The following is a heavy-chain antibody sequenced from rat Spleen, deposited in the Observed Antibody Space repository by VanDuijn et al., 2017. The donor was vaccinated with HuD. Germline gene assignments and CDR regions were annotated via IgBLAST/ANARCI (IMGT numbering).Heavy chain of an antibody. Sequence: EVQLVESGGGLVQPGRSLKLSCAASGFTFSSFPMAWVRQAPKKGLEWVAYISFDGGTTFYRDSVKGRFTVSRDNTKSTLHLLMDSLRSEDTATYYCARQDTSGYSNWFTYWGQGTLVTVSS. J-gene: IGHJ3*01. D-gene: IGHD4-3*01. CDR2: ISFDGGTT. CDR1: GFTFSSFP. CDR3: ARQDTSGYSNWFTY. V-gene: IGHV5-25*01.